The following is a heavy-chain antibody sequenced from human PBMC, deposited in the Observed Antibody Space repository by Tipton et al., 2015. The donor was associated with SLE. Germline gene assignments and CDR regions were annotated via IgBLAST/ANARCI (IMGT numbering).Heavy chain of an antibody. J-gene: IGHJ5*02. CDR2: IFNSGTT. CDR3: ARGSFSSSSSWFDP. CDR1: GGSISSDGYS. D-gene: IGHD6-6*01. V-gene: IGHV4-30-2*05. Sequence: TLSLTCAVSGGSISSDGYSWSWIRQPPGKGLEWIGYIFNSGTTYYNPSLERRITISVDTSRNHFSLKLNSVTAADTAVYYCARGSFSSSSSWFDPWGQGTLVTVSS.